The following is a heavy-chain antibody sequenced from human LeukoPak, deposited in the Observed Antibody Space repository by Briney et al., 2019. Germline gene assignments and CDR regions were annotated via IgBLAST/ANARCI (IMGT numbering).Heavy chain of an antibody. D-gene: IGHD5-12*01. CDR1: GFTFSRNW. CDR3: ARDGYLNAMDV. CDR2: IKYDGSEE. V-gene: IGHV3-7*04. Sequence: GGSLRLSCAASGFTFSRNWMSWVRQAPGKGLEWVANIKYDGSEECYVDSVKGRFTISRDNTMHSLYLQMNSLRVEDTAVYYCARDGYLNAMDVWGQGTTATVSS. J-gene: IGHJ6*02.